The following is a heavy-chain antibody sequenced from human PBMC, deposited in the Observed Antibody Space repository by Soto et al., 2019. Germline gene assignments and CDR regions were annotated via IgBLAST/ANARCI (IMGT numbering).Heavy chain of an antibody. CDR2: IIPILGTA. J-gene: IGHJ4*02. V-gene: IGHV1-69*01. CDR1: GGTFTSYA. D-gene: IGHD5-12*01. CDR3: ARNRGYGDIMYYFDY. Sequence: QVQLVQSGAEVKKPGTSVKASCKASGGTFTSYAISWVRRAPGQGLEGMGGIIPILGTANYAQTFQGRVTITADESTSTAYMELSSLRSEDTAVYYCARNRGYGDIMYYFDYWGQGTLVTVSS.